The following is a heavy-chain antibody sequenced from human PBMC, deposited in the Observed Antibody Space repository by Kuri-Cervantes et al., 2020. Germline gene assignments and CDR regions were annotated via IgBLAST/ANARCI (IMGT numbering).Heavy chain of an antibody. J-gene: IGHJ4*02. Sequence: GGSLRLSCVVSELTFSNFVMSWVRQAPGKGLEWVSAISGSGGSIYYADSVKGRFTISRDRNTLFLQMNSLRAEDTAVYYCAKGYSGSYCPDYWGQGTLVTVSS. CDR3: AKGYSGSYCPDY. V-gene: IGHV3-23*01. CDR2: ISGSGGSI. D-gene: IGHD1-26*01. CDR1: ELTFSNFV.